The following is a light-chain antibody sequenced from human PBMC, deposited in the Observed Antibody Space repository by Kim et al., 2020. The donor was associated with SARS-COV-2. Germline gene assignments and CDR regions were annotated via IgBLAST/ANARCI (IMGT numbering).Light chain of an antibody. Sequence: AYLGDRVTITCRASQDISNHLAWFQQKPEKAPKSLIYGASTLQSGIPSKFSGSGSGTDFTLTISSLQPEDFATYYCQQSNSYPLTFGGGTKVDIK. V-gene: IGKV1-16*02. CDR2: GAS. CDR3: QQSNSYPLT. J-gene: IGKJ4*01. CDR1: QDISNH.